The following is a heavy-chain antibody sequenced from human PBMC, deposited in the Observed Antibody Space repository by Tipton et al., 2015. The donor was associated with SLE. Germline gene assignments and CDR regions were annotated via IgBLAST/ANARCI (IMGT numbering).Heavy chain of an antibody. J-gene: IGHJ2*01. CDR2: IYTSGST. V-gene: IGHV4-61*02. Sequence: TLSLTCTVSGGSISSGSYYWSWIRQPAGKGLEWIGRIYTSGSTNYNPSLKSRVTISVDTSKNQFSLKLSSVTAADTAVYYCARPPRTSDWYFDLGGRGTLVTVSS. CDR1: GGSISSGSYY. D-gene: IGHD3/OR15-3a*01. CDR3: ARPPRTSDWYFDL.